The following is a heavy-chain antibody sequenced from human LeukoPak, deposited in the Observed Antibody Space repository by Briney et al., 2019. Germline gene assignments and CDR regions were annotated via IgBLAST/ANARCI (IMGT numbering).Heavy chain of an antibody. CDR1: GGSVSSGIYY. V-gene: IGHV4-61*01. D-gene: IGHD6-13*01. Sequence: SETLSLTCIVSGGSVSSGIYYWSWIRQPPGKGLEWIGFMHHSGSTSHHPSLQNRVTISVDTSKNQLSLKLSSATAADTAVYFCAGVRTAGTGPDYWGQGTLVTVSS. CDR3: AGVRTAGTGPDY. CDR2: MHHSGST. J-gene: IGHJ4*02.